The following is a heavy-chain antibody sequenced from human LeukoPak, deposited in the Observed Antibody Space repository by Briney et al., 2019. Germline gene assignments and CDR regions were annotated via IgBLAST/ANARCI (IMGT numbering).Heavy chain of an antibody. J-gene: IGHJ4*02. Sequence: HSETLSLTCSVSGGSISNYYWSWIRQPPGKGLEWIEHIYYSGSTSYNPSLKSRVTISVDTSKNQFSLKLSSVTAADTAVYYCARDLQFGASVGWGQGTLVTVSS. CDR2: IYYSGST. CDR3: ARDLQFGASVG. V-gene: IGHV4-59*01. D-gene: IGHD3-16*01. CDR1: GGSISNYY.